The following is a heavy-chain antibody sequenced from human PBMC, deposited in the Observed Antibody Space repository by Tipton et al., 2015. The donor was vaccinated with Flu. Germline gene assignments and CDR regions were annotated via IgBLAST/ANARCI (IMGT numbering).Heavy chain of an antibody. D-gene: IGHD1-26*01. CDR2: ISVGGGDT. CDR3: AKGGGGDN. Sequence: SLRLSCAASGFTFSTYVMTWVRQAPGKGLEWVSAISVGGGDTYLADSVKGRFTMSRDNSKDTVYLQMNSLGVEGTAIYYCAKGGGGDNWGQGTLVTVSS. J-gene: IGHJ4*02. V-gene: IGHV3-23*01. CDR1: GFTFSTYV.